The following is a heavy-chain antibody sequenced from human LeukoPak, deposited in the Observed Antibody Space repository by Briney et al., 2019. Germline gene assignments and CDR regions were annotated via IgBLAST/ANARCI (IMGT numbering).Heavy chain of an antibody. D-gene: IGHD2-2*01. CDR3: ARGPLGYCSSTSCYPRPGTTTHFDY. CDR1: GGSISSGGYY. J-gene: IGHJ4*02. Sequence: PSQTLSLTCTVSGGSISSGGYYWSWIRQHPGKGLEWIGYIYYSGSTNYNPSLKSRVTISVDTSKNQFSLKLSSVTAADTAVYYCARGPLGYCSSTSCYPRPGTTTHFDYWGQGTLVTVSS. CDR2: IYYSGST. V-gene: IGHV4-31*03.